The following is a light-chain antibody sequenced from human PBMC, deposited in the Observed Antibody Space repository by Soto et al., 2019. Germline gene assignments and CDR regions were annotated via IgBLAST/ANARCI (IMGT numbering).Light chain of an antibody. CDR2: EGT. Sequence: QSALTQPASVSGSPGQSITISCTGTNIDVGTYNLVSWYQHHPGKAPKVMVYEGTKRPSGVSNRFSGSKSGNTASLTISGLQAEDEADYYCCSYGGSSTFVVFGGGTKLTVL. J-gene: IGLJ2*01. CDR3: CSYGGSSTFVV. V-gene: IGLV2-23*03. CDR1: NIDVGTYNL.